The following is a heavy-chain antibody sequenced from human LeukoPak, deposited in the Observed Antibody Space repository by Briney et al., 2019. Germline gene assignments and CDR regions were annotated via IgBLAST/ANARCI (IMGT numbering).Heavy chain of an antibody. J-gene: IGHJ4*02. CDR3: ARVFLERLTSGYFDN. Sequence: PGRSLRLSCAASGFTFSDYAMHWVRQGPGKGLEWVAVISDEGHHKYYGDSVKGRFTISRDNPKNTLYLQMNSLRDDDTAVYYCARVFLERLTSGYFDNWGQGTLVTVSP. V-gene: IGHV3-30-3*01. D-gene: IGHD3-3*01. CDR2: ISDEGHHK. CDR1: GFTFSDYA.